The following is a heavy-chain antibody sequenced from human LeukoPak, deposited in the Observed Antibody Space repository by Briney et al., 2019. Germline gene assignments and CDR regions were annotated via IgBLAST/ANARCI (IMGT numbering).Heavy chain of an antibody. V-gene: IGHV4-34*01. Sequence: SETLSLTCAVYGGSFSGYYWSWIRQPPGKGLEWIGEINHSGSTNYNSSLKSRVTISVDTSKSQFSLKLSSVTAADTAVYYCARGTRSSSFDYWGQGTLVTVSS. CDR1: GGSFSGYY. D-gene: IGHD6-6*01. CDR2: INHSGST. CDR3: ARGTRSSSFDY. J-gene: IGHJ4*02.